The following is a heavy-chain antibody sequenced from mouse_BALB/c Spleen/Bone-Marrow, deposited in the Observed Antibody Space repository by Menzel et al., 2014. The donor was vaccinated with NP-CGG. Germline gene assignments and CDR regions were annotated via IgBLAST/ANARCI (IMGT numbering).Heavy chain of an antibody. CDR1: GYSFTSYY. D-gene: IGHD1-1*01. CDR3: ARGSSFSYWYFDV. CDR2: IYPGDGSS. Sequence: QVQLQQSGPELVKPGASVKVSCKASGYSFTSYYIHWVKQRPGQGLEWIGWIYPGDGSSKYNEKSKGKTTLTADKSSSTVYMLIGSLTSEDSAIYFCARGSSFSYWYFDVWGAGTTVTVSS. V-gene: IGHV1S56*01. J-gene: IGHJ1*01.